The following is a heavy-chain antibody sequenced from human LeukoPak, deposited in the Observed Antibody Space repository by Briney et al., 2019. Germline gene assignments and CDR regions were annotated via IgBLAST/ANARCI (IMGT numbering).Heavy chain of an antibody. CDR2: IRYDGSNK. CDR3: AKGPCSSTSCSFDY. D-gene: IGHD2-2*01. Sequence: TGGSLRLSCAASGFTFSSYGMHWVRQAPGKGLEWVAFIRYDGSNKYYADSVKGRFTISRDNSKNTLYLQMNSLRAEDTAVYYCAKGPCSSTSCSFDYWGQGTLVTVSS. V-gene: IGHV3-30*02. CDR1: GFTFSSYG. J-gene: IGHJ4*02.